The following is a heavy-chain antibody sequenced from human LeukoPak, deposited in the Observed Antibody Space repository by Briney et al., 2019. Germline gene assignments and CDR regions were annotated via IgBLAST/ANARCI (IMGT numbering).Heavy chain of an antibody. Sequence: PSETLSLTCAVYGGSFSGYYWSWIRQPPGKGLEWIGEINHSGSTNYNPSLKSRVTISVDTSKNQFSLKLSSVTAADTAVYYCAKLGGAAVRGNYYYYYMDVWGKGTTVTISS. CDR3: AKLGGAAVRGNYYYYYMDV. CDR1: GGSFSGYY. D-gene: IGHD7-27*01. J-gene: IGHJ6*03. V-gene: IGHV4-34*01. CDR2: INHSGST.